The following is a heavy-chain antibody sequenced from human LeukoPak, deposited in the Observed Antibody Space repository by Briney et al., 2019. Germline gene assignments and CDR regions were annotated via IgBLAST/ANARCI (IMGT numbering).Heavy chain of an antibody. CDR3: ARDDSSSWPY. D-gene: IGHD6-13*01. CDR2: ISYDGSNK. CDR1: GFTFSSYA. V-gene: IGHV3-30-3*01. Sequence: GGSLRLSCAASGFTFSSYAIHWVRQAPGKGLEWVAVISYDGSNKYYADSVKGRFTISRDNSKNTLYLQMNSLRAEDTAVYYCARDDSSSWPYWGQGTLVTVSS. J-gene: IGHJ4*02.